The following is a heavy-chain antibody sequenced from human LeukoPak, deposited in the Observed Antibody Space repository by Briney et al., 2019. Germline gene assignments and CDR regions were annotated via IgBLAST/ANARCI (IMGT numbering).Heavy chain of an antibody. D-gene: IGHD5-24*01. CDR2: INHGGRT. V-gene: IGHV4-34*01. Sequence: SETLSLTCAVYNGSFNEYYWSWIRQSPGKGLEWIGEINHGGRTNYNPSPQSRVSISVDASQNQFSLTMTSVTAADTAVYYCGRGMTRWLQFRPLDYWGQGTLVTVSS. CDR1: NGSFNEYY. CDR3: GRGMTRWLQFRPLDY. J-gene: IGHJ4*02.